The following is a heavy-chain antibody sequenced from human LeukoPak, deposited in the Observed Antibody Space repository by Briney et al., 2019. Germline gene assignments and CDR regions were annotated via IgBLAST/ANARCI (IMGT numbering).Heavy chain of an antibody. V-gene: IGHV3-74*01. D-gene: IGHD5-24*01. Sequence: GGSLRLSCAASGFTFSTYWMHWVRQAPGRGLVWVSHINTDGSSTSYADSVKGRFTISRDNAKNTLYLQMNSLRGEDSAVYYCTRSLATKYWGQGALVTVSS. CDR1: GFTFSTYW. CDR3: TRSLATKY. CDR2: INTDGSST. J-gene: IGHJ4*02.